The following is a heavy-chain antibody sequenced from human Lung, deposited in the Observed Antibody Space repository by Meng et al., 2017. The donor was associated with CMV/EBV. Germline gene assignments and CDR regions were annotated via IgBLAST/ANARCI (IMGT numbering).Heavy chain of an antibody. CDR2: IYNSGST. D-gene: IGHD3-3*01. CDR1: GCSVSTISSY. V-gene: IGHV4-61*01. CDR3: ARGFYDFWRGFGAVDY. Sequence: SGTXSFXXPAPGCSVSTISSYGSWIRQPPGKGLEWIGFIYNSGSTNDNPSLKSRVTISVDTSKNQFSLKLTSVTVADTAVYYYARGFYDFWRGFGAVDYWGQGXVVTVSS. J-gene: IGHJ4*02.